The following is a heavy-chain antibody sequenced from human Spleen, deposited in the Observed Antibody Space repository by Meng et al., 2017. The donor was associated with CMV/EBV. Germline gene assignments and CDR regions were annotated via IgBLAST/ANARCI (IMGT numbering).Heavy chain of an antibody. CDR1: GDSVSSDTYY. CDR2: IYYSGST. J-gene: IGHJ6*02. V-gene: IGHV4-61*01. Sequence: SETLSLTCTVSGDSVSSDTYYWSWIRQPPGKGLEWIGFIYYSGSTSYNPSLKGRVTMSVATSEDQFSLRLNSVTAADTAVYYCARGHTNSGSFVGYYALDVWGQGTTVTVSS. D-gene: IGHD1-26*01. CDR3: ARGHTNSGSFVGYYALDV.